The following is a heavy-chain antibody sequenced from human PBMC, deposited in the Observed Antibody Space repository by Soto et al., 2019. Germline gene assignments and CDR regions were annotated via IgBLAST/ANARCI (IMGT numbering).Heavy chain of an antibody. CDR3: ARRGSWAYYYYYGMDV. V-gene: IGHV4-34*01. CDR1: GGSFSGYY. CDR2: INHSGST. D-gene: IGHD6-13*01. J-gene: IGHJ6*02. Sequence: QVQLQQWGAGLLKPSETLSLTCAVYGGSFSGYYWSWIRQPPGKGLEWIGEINHSGSTNYNPSLKSRVTISVDTSKNQFSLKLSSVTAADTALYYCARRGSWAYYYYYGMDVWGQGTTVTVSS.